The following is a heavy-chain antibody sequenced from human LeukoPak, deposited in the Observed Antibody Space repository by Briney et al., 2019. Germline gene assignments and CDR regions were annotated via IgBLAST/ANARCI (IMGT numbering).Heavy chain of an antibody. Sequence: SETLSLTCAVYGGCFSGYYWSWIRQPPGKGLEWIGEINHSGSTNYNPSLKSRVTISVDTSKNQFSLKLSSVTAADTAVYYCARGFDYYDSSGYYSYWGQGTLVTVSS. D-gene: IGHD3-22*01. CDR2: INHSGST. CDR1: GGCFSGYY. CDR3: ARGFDYYDSSGYYSY. J-gene: IGHJ4*02. V-gene: IGHV4-34*01.